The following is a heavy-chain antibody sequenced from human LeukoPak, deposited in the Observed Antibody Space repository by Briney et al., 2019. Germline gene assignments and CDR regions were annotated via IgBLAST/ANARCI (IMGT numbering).Heavy chain of an antibody. Sequence: GGSLRLSCAASGSRLTSYNLNWVRQAPGEGLEWVSSISSSSSYIHSAASVKGRFTISRDNAKNSLYLQMNSLRAEDTAVYYCARDGGFQLSALEYWGQGSLVTVSS. CDR3: ARDGGFQLSALEY. CDR1: GSRLTSYN. V-gene: IGHV3-21*06. D-gene: IGHD2-2*01. J-gene: IGHJ4*02. CDR2: ISSSSSYI.